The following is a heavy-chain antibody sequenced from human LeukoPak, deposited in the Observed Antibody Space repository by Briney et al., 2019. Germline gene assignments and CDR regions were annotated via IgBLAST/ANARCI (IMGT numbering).Heavy chain of an antibody. Sequence: GGSLRLSCAASGFTFSNYWMSWVRQAPGKGPEWMGNIKEDGSETYYVDSVKGRFAISRDNAQNSLYLHMHSLRVEDTAVYYCARDPYVSNFDYWGQGTLVTVSS. CDR3: ARDPYVSNFDY. J-gene: IGHJ4*02. CDR2: IKEDGSET. CDR1: GFTFSNYW. V-gene: IGHV3-7*03. D-gene: IGHD3-10*02.